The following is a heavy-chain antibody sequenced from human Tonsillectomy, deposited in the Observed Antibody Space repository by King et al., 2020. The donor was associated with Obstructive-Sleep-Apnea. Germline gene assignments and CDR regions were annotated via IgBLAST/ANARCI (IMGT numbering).Heavy chain of an antibody. V-gene: IGHV4-59*08. CDR1: GGSISNYY. Sequence: QLQESGPGLVKPSETLSLTCTVSGGSISNYYWSWIRPPPGKGLEYIGYIYYSGSTNYNPSLKSRVTISVDTSKNQFSLKLSSVTAADAAVYYCARAGTAATGTVIDYWGQGTLVTVSS. CDR2: IYYSGST. D-gene: IGHD1/OR15-1a*01. CDR3: ARAGTAATGTVIDY. J-gene: IGHJ4*02.